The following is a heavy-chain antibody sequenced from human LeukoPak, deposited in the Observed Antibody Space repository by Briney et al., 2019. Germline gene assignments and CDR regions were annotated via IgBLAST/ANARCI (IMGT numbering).Heavy chain of an antibody. CDR1: GFIFSSYS. Sequence: GGSLRLSCAASGFIFSSYSMNWVRQAPGKGLEWVSSISGSGASTYYADSVKGRFTISRDNSKNTLYLQMNSLRAEDTAVYYCANLHYDILTGYIYYFDYWGQGTLVTVSS. D-gene: IGHD3-9*01. CDR2: ISGSGAST. V-gene: IGHV3-23*01. J-gene: IGHJ4*02. CDR3: ANLHYDILTGYIYYFDY.